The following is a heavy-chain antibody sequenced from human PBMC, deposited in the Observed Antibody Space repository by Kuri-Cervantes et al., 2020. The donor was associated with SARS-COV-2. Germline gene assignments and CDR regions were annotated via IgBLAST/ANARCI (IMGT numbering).Heavy chain of an antibody. CDR2: INPXRGGT. V-gene: IGHV1-2*04. CDR1: GYXXXDYY. D-gene: IGHD3-22*01. CDR3: ARSXPVRRLVVIXQGGAFDI. J-gene: IGHJ3*02. Sequence: ASVKVXXKASGYXXXDYYMXXVRQAPVHGLGWMGWINPXRGGTXYXQKFQGWVTXTRDTSISTVFLXXSRLRSDDTAVXYCARSXPVRRLVVIXQGGAFDIWGQGTMVTVSS.